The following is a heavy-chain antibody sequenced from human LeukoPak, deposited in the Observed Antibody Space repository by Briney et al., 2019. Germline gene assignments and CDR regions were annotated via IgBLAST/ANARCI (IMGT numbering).Heavy chain of an antibody. Sequence: ASVKVSCKASGYTFTGYYMHCVRQAPGQGLEWMGWINPNSGGTNYAQKFQGRVTMTRDTSISTAYMELSRLRSDDTAVYYCARDRTRTGYRSGWYHDYWGQGTLVTVSS. CDR3: ARDRTRTGYRSGWYHDY. CDR1: GYTFTGYY. CDR2: INPNSGGT. D-gene: IGHD6-19*01. V-gene: IGHV1-2*02. J-gene: IGHJ4*02.